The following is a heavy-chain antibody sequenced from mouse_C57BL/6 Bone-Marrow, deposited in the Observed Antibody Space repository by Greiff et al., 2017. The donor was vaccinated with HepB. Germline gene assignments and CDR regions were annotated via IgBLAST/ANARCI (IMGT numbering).Heavy chain of an antibody. J-gene: IGHJ1*03. D-gene: IGHD1-1*01. CDR1: GYTFTSYW. V-gene: IGHV1-74*01. Sequence: VQLQQPGAELVKPGASVKVSCKASGYTFTSYWMHWVKQRPGQGLEWIGRIHPSDSDTNYNQKFKGKATLTVDKSSSTAYMPLSSLTSEDSAVYYCAIEDYYGSPGFDVWGTGTTVTVSS. CDR3: AIEDYYGSPGFDV. CDR2: IHPSDSDT.